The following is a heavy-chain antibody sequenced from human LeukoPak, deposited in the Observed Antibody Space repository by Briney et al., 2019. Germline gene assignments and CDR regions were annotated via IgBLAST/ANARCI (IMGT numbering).Heavy chain of an antibody. J-gene: IGHJ4*02. CDR3: ARWNQQLVNFDY. D-gene: IGHD6-13*01. V-gene: IGHV4-39*07. CDR1: GGSISNSNSF. CDR2: IYYSGIT. Sequence: SETLSLTCTVSGGSISNSNSFWAWIRQPPGKGLEWIGTIYYSGITHYSPPLKSRVTISVDTSKNQFSLKLSSVTAADTAVYYCARWNQQLVNFDYWGQGTLVTVSS.